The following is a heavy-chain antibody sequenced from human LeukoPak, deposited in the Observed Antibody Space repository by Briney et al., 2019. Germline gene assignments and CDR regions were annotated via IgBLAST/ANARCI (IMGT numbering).Heavy chain of an antibody. CDR2: ISGSGGST. CDR1: GFTFSSYG. V-gene: IGHV3-23*01. J-gene: IGHJ4*02. D-gene: IGHD3-22*01. CDR3: AKERGRDSSGYDY. Sequence: GGSLRLSCAASGFTFSSYGMSWVRQAPGKGLEWVSAISGSGGSTYYANSVKGRFTISRDNSKNTLYLQMNSLRAEDTAVYYCAKERGRDSSGYDYWGQGTLVTVSS.